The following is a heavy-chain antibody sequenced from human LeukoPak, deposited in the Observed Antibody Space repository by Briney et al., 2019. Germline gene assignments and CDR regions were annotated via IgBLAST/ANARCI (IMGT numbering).Heavy chain of an antibody. CDR1: GFTFSSYW. D-gene: IGHD3-10*01. Sequence: PGGSLRLSCVASGFTFSSYWMHWVRQDPRKGLVWVSRINGDGRNINYADSVRGRFTISRDNAKNSLYLQINSLRAEDTALYYCARDSYWLGGTIGAFDIWGQGTMVTVSS. V-gene: IGHV3-74*01. CDR2: INGDGRNI. J-gene: IGHJ3*02. CDR3: ARDSYWLGGTIGAFDI.